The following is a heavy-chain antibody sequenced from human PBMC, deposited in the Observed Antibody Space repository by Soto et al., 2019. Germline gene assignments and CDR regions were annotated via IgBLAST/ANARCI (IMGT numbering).Heavy chain of an antibody. J-gene: IGHJ5*02. Sequence: GGSLRLSCAASGFTFSSYGMHWVRQAPGKGLEWVAVIWYDGSNKYYADSVKGRFTISRDNSKNTLYLQMNSLRAEDTAVYYCARGYYDFWSGHNWFDPWGQGTLGTVSS. V-gene: IGHV3-33*01. CDR3: ARGYYDFWSGHNWFDP. CDR2: IWYDGSNK. D-gene: IGHD3-3*01. CDR1: GFTFSSYG.